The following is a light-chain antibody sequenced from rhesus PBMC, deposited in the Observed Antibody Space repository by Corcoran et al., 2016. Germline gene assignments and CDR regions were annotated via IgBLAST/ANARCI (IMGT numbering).Light chain of an antibody. Sequence: EIVLTQSPATLSLSPGERATLSCRASQSVSSDLAWYQQKPGQAPSLLIDDASDRAPDIPDRVSGSGSGTDFTLTISRLGPGGVGVSYCQQYTHWPLTFGGGTKVDLK. CDR2: DAS. CDR3: QQYTHWPLT. V-gene: IGKV3-35*01. CDR1: QSVSSD. J-gene: IGKJ4*01.